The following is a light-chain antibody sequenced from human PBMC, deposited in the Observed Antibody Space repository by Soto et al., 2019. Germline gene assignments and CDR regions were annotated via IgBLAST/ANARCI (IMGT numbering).Light chain of an antibody. J-gene: IGKJ5*01. CDR1: QSVSSY. Sequence: EIVLTHSPATLSLSPGERASLSCRASQSVSSYLAWYQQKPGQAPRLLIYDASNRATGISARFSGSGSGTDFTLTISSLEPEDFAVYYCQQRSKWPPEVTFGQGTRLEFK. CDR2: DAS. V-gene: IGKV3-11*01. CDR3: QQRSKWPPEVT.